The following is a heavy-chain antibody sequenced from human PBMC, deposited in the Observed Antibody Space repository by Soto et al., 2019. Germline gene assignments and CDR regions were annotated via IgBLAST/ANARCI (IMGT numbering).Heavy chain of an antibody. CDR1: EFTFNNYW. CDR2: INTDGSTT. Sequence: EVQLVXSGGGLVQPGGSLRLSCAASEFTFNNYWMHWVRQVPGKGLEWVSRINTDGSTTNYADSVMGRFTXSXXXADXXXXXXXXXXXXXXXXVXXXXRGIYLKXGLDVWGQGATVTVSS. D-gene: IGHD3-16*02. CDR3: XRGIYLKXGLDV. J-gene: IGHJ6*02. V-gene: IGHV3-74*01.